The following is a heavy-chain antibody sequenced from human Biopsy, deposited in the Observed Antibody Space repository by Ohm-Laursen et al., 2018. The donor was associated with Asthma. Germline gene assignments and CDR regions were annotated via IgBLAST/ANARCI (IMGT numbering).Heavy chain of an antibody. CDR2: ISVYNGNT. Sequence: GASVKVSCKTSGYTFNRAGTTWVRQAPGQGLEWMGWISVYNGNTKVAQKLQDRVTMITDTSTSTAYMELRSLRSDDTAVYFCARAVDYSHYYGIDVWGQGTTVTVS. J-gene: IGHJ6*02. V-gene: IGHV1-18*01. CDR3: ARAVDYSHYYGIDV. CDR1: GYTFNRAG. D-gene: IGHD3-10*01.